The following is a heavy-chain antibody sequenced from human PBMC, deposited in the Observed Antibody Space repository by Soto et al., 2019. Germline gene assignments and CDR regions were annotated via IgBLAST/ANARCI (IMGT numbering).Heavy chain of an antibody. J-gene: IGHJ4*02. CDR1: GFTFSSYA. V-gene: IGHV3-23*01. D-gene: IGHD3-10*01. Sequence: EVQLLESGGGLVQPGGSLRLSCAASGFTFSSYAMSWVRQAPGEGLEWVSGISGSGGSAYYADSVKGRFTISRDNSKNTLYLQMNSLRAEDTAVYYCAKDDYYASGTKGGFDYWGQGTLVTVSS. CDR2: ISGSGGSA. CDR3: AKDDYYASGTKGGFDY.